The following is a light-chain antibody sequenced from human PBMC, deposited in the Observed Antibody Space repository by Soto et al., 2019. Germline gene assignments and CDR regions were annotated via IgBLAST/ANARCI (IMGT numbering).Light chain of an antibody. CDR1: QSVGSN. CDR2: GAS. Sequence: EVVMTQSPRTLSVSPGERVTLSCRASQSVGSNFAWYQQRPGQAPRLLISGASTRASGVPARISGSGYGTEFTLTISSLLAEDIGVYYCQQYDNWPPLTFGGGTKVEIK. V-gene: IGKV3-15*01. J-gene: IGKJ4*01. CDR3: QQYDNWPPLT.